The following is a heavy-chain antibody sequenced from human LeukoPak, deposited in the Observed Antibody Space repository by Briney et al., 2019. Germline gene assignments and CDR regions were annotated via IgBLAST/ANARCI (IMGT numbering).Heavy chain of an antibody. V-gene: IGHV1-3*01. Sequence: ASVKVSCKASRYPFNLYAIHWVRQAPGRRLEWMGWINAASGNTIYSQKFQGRVTITRDTSANTAYMELSSLTSGDTAVYYCARGPAFDSWGQGTLVTVSS. CDR3: ARGPAFDS. CDR2: INAASGNT. CDR1: RYPFNLYA. J-gene: IGHJ4*02.